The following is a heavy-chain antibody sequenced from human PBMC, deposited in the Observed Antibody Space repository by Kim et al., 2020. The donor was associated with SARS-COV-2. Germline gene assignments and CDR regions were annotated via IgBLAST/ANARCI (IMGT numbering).Heavy chain of an antibody. CDR3: TSTGRVTRVWGY. CDR1: GFTFGDYA. V-gene: IGHV3-49*03. Sequence: GGSLRLSCTASGFTFGDYAMSWFRQAPGKGLEWVGFIRSKAYGGTTEYAASVKGRFTISRDDSKSIFYLHMNSLKTEDTAVYYCTSTGRVTRVWGYWGQGTLVTVSS. D-gene: IGHD3-16*01. J-gene: IGHJ4*02. CDR2: IRSKAYGGTT.